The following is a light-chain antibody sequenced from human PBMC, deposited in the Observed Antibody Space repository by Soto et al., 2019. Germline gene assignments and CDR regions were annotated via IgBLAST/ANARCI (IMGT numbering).Light chain of an antibody. J-gene: IGKJ1*01. CDR2: DAS. V-gene: IGKV3-11*01. CDR1: QSVTSNY. CDR3: QQRSNWPPWT. Sequence: EIVFTQSPGTLSLSPAERATLSCRAIQSVTSNYLAWYQQKPGQAPRLLIYDASNRATGIPARFSGSGSGTDFTLTISSLEPEDFAVYYCQQRSNWPPWTFGQGTKVDI.